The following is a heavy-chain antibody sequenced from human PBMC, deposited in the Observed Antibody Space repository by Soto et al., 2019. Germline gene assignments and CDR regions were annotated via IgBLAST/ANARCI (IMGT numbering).Heavy chain of an antibody. J-gene: IGHJ4*02. CDR1: GFTVSSNY. Sequence: GSLRRSCAASGFTVSSNYMSWVRQAPEKGLEWVSVIYSGGSTYYADSVKDRFTISRDNSKNTLYLQMNGLRAEDTAVYYCARGGSRRLQLLFVCEYLGQETMVTVSA. CDR2: IYSGGST. CDR3: ARGGSRRLQLLFVCEY. D-gene: IGHD1-1*01. V-gene: IGHV3-53*01.